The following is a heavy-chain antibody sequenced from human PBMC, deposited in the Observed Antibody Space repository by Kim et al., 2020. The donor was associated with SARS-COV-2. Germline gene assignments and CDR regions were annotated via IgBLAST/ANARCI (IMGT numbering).Heavy chain of an antibody. Sequence: SETLSLTCTVSGGSISSSSYYWGWIRQPPGKGLEWIGSIYYSGSTYYNPSLKSRVTISVDTSKNQFSLKLSSVTAADTAVYYCARQDGFGESGYWGQGTLVTVSS. D-gene: IGHD3-10*01. CDR1: GGSISSSSYY. CDR2: IYYSGST. CDR3: ARQDGFGESGY. J-gene: IGHJ4*02. V-gene: IGHV4-39*01.